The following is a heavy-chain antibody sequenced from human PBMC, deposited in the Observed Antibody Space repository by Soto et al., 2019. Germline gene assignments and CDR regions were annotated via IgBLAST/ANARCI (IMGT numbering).Heavy chain of an antibody. V-gene: IGHV4-31*03. CDR2: IYYIGST. CDR3: ARAFGGSGYYSRFDY. Sequence: SETLSLTGTVSGGSISSGGYYWSWIRQHPGKGLEWIGYIYYIGSTYYNPSLKSRVTISVDTSKNQFSLKLSSVTAADTAVYYCARAFGGSGYYSRFDYWGQGTLVTVSS. CDR1: GGSISSGGYY. D-gene: IGHD3-22*01. J-gene: IGHJ4*02.